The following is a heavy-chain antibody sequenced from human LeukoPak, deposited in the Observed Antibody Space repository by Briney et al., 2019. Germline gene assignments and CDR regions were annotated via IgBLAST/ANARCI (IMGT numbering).Heavy chain of an antibody. D-gene: IGHD5-24*01. Sequence: LRLSCAASGFTFSSYSMSWIRQHPGKGLEWIGYIYYSGNTYSNPSLKSRVTISVDTSKNQFSLKLSSVTAADTAVYYCARDKGLRYGYSLLDYWGQGTLVTVSS. J-gene: IGHJ4*02. CDR1: GFTFSSYS. V-gene: IGHV4-31*02. CDR2: IYYSGNT. CDR3: ARDKGLRYGYSLLDY.